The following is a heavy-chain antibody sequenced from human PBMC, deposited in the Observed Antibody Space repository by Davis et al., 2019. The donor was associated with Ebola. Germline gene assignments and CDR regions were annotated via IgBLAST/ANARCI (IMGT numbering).Heavy chain of an antibody. Sequence: GGSLRLSCAASGFTFGSYAMTWARQAPGKGLEWVSTLGLGADTYYADSVKGRFTISRDNSKNTLYLQMNSLRVEDTAIYYCAKDTSNVWFDVWGQGTMVTVSS. CDR2: LGLGADT. CDR1: GFTFGSYA. J-gene: IGHJ3*01. CDR3: AKDTSNVWFDV. D-gene: IGHD6-19*01. V-gene: IGHV3-23*01.